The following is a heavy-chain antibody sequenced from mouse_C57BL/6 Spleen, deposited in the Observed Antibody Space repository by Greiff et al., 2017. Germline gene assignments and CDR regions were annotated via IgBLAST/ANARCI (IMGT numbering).Heavy chain of an antibody. CDR1: GYTFTSYW. D-gene: IGHD1-1*01. Sequence: QVQLQQPGAELVMPGASVKLSCKASGYTFTSYWMHWVKQRPGQGLEWIGEIDPSDSYTNYNQKFKGKSTLTVDKSSSTAYMQLSSLTSEDSAVYYCARGSNAHYCDYWGQGTTLTVSS. V-gene: IGHV1-69*01. J-gene: IGHJ2*01. CDR2: IDPSDSYT. CDR3: ARGSNAHYCDY.